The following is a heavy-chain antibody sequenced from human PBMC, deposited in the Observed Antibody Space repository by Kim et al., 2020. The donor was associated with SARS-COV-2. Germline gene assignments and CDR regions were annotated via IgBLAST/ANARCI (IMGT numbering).Heavy chain of an antibody. D-gene: IGHD3-10*01. J-gene: IGHJ6*02. V-gene: IGHV3-7*03. CDR2: IKQDRSEK. CDR3: ARVAPITMVRGVIPYYYYGMDV. Sequence: GGSLRLSCAASGFTFSSYWMSWVRQAPGKGLEWVANIKQDRSEKYYVDSVKGRFTISRDNAKNSLYLQMNSLRAEDTAVYYCARVAPITMVRGVIPYYYYGMDVWGQGTTVTVSS. CDR1: GFTFSSYW.